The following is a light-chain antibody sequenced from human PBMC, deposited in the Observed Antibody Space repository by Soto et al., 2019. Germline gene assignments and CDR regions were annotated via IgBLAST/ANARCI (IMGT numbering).Light chain of an antibody. V-gene: IGKV1-27*01. Sequence: DIQMTQSPSSLSASLGDRVTITCRASQGIGDYLAWFQQKPGKVPKLLIYAASALQSGVPSRFSGSGSGTDFTLTISSLQSEDIATYYCQKYNSAPLTFGGGTKVEIK. CDR1: QGIGDY. CDR2: AAS. J-gene: IGKJ4*01. CDR3: QKYNSAPLT.